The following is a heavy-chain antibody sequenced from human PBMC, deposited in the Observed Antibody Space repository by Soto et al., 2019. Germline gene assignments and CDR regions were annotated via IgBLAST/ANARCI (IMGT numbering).Heavy chain of an antibody. D-gene: IGHD2-2*01. V-gene: IGHV4-4*02. CDR3: ARAKLCNTLSCPHSFDT. CDR1: GGSISTNNW. J-gene: IGHJ4*02. Sequence: QVQLRESGPGLVHASGTLSLTCGVSGGSISTNNWWSWVRQPPGQGLEWMAEVYHSGSTNYNPSRKSRLTISIDKSKNQFSLRLTSVTAADSAVYYCARAKLCNTLSCPHSFDTWGQGTLVTVSS. CDR2: VYHSGST.